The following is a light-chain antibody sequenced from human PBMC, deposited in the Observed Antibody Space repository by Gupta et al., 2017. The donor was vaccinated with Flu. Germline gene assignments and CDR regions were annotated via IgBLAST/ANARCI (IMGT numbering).Light chain of an antibody. Sequence: LVLMQSPGTLSLFPGERATRSCRDSQSVSGSYLAGDQQKPGQAHRRLSYGAASRATGITDRVSGSECGTDFTRMISRLEAEDFAGEYGQQYSKTFGQGTKVEIK. V-gene: IGKV3-20*01. CDR2: GAA. J-gene: IGKJ1*01. CDR1: QSVSGSY. CDR3: QQYSKT.